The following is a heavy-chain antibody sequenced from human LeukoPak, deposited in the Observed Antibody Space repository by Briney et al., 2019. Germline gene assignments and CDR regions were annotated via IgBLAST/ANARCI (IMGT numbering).Heavy chain of an antibody. V-gene: IGHV4-38-2*02. CDR1: GYSISSNYY. J-gene: IGHJ6*03. Sequence: PSETLSLTCTVSGYSISSNYYWGWIRQPPGKGLEWIGSIYHSGSTYYNPSLKSRVTISVDTSKNQFSLKVRSVTAADTAVYYCARSHYDILTGYYFSSYYYYMDVWGKGTTVTVSS. CDR2: IYHSGST. CDR3: ARSHYDILTGYYFSSYYYYMDV. D-gene: IGHD3-9*01.